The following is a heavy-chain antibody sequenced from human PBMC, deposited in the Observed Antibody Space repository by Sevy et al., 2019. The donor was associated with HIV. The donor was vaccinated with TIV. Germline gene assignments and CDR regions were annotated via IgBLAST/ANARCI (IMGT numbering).Heavy chain of an antibody. J-gene: IGHJ6*02. CDR3: ASDRGVGTSSYGMDV. Sequence: GGSLRLSCAASGFTFSSYSMNWVRQAPGKGLEWVSSISSGSTYIYYVDSVKGRFTISRDNAKNSVYLQMNSLRAEDTAVYYCASDRGVGTSSYGMDVWGQGTTVTVSS. D-gene: IGHD1-26*01. CDR2: ISSGSTYI. CDR1: GFTFSSYS. V-gene: IGHV3-21*01.